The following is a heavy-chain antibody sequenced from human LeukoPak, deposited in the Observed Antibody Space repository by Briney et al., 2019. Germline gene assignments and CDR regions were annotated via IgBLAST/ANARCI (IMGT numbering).Heavy chain of an antibody. CDR1: GYTFTSYG. J-gene: IGHJ4*02. CDR3: ARDRGDFWSGYYPSDY. V-gene: IGHV1-18*01. Sequence: GASVKVSCKASGYTFTSYGISWVRQAPGQGLEWMGWISAYNGNTNYAQKLQGRVTMTTDTSTRTAYMELRSLRSDDTAVYYCARDRGDFWSGYYPSDYWGQGTPVTVSS. CDR2: ISAYNGNT. D-gene: IGHD3-3*01.